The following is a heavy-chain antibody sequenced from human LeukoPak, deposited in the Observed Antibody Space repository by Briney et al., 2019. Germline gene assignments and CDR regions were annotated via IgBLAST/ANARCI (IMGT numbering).Heavy chain of an antibody. CDR3: AKDYYDSSGSRIFDY. D-gene: IGHD3-22*01. CDR1: GFTFSSYA. Sequence: GGSLRLSCIASGFTFSSYAMSWVRQAPGKGLEWVSAISGSGGSTYYADSVKGRFTISRDNSKNTLYLQMNSLRAEDTAVYYCAKDYYDSSGSRIFDYWGQGTLVTVSS. CDR2: ISGSGGST. J-gene: IGHJ4*02. V-gene: IGHV3-23*01.